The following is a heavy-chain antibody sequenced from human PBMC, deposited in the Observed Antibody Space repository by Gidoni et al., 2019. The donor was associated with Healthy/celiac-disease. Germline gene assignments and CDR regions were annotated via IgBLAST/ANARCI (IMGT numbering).Heavy chain of an antibody. J-gene: IGHJ6*02. Sequence: EVQLVESGGGLVKPGGSRRLSGAASGFTFSSYWMSWVRQAPGKGLEWVANIKQEGSEKYYVDSVKGRFTISRDNAKNSLYLQMNSLRAEDTAVYYCARAYYDRCMDVWGQGTTVTVSS. CDR1: GFTFSSYW. V-gene: IGHV3-7*01. CDR2: IKQEGSEK. CDR3: ARAYYDRCMDV. D-gene: IGHD3-22*01.